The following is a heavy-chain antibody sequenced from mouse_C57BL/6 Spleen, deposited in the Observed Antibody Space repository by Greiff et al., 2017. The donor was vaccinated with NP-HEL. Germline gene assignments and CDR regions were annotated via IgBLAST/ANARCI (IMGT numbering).Heavy chain of an antibody. CDR2: IWSGGST. J-gene: IGHJ1*03. CDR3: ARTGINYSRDWYFDV. V-gene: IGHV2-2*01. CDR1: GFSLTSYG. D-gene: IGHD2-1*01. Sequence: VQLQQSGPGLVQPSQSLSITCTVSGFSLTSYGVHWVRQSPGKGLEWLGVIWSGGSTDYNAALISRLSISKDNSKSQVFFKMNSLQADDTAIYYCARTGINYSRDWYFDVWGTGTTVTVSS.